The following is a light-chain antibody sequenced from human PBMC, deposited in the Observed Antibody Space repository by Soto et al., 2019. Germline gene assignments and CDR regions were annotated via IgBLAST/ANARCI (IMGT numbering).Light chain of an antibody. CDR2: EVV. Sequence: QSALTQPPSASGSPGQSVTISCTGTKNDIGVYDFVSWYQHHPGKAPRLIIYEVVQRPSGVPDRFSGSKSGNTASLTGSGLQAADAADYCCKSYAGSNTYDFGSGTKVTVL. V-gene: IGLV2-8*01. CDR3: KSYAGSNTYD. J-gene: IGLJ1*01. CDR1: KNDIGVYDF.